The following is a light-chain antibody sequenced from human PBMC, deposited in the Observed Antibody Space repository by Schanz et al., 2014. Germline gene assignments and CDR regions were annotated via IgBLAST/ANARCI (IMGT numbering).Light chain of an antibody. CDR3: QQYGSSPAVA. CDR1: QSVSSNS. Sequence: EIVLTQSPGTLSLSPGERATLSCRASQSVSSNSLAWYQQTPGQAPRLLIYGASSRATGIPDRFSGSGSGTDFTLTISRLEPEDFAVYYCQQYGSSPAVAFGQGTKVEIK. V-gene: IGKV3-20*01. J-gene: IGKJ1*01. CDR2: GAS.